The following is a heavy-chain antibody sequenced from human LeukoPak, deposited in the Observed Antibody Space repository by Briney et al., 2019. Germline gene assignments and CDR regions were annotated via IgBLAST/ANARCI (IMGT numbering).Heavy chain of an antibody. CDR2: INHSGST. V-gene: IGHV4-34*01. CDR3: ARGLRITMVRGPYYGMDV. CDR1: GGSFSGYY. Sequence: SETLSLTCAVYGGSFSGYYWSWIRQPPGKGLEWIGEINHSGSTNYNPSLKSRVTISVDTSKNQFSLKLSSVTAADTAVYYCARGLRITMVRGPYYGMDVWGQGTTVTVSS. D-gene: IGHD3-10*01. J-gene: IGHJ6*02.